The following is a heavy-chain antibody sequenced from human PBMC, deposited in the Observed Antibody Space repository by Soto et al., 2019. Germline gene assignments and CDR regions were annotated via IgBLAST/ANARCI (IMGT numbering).Heavy chain of an antibody. CDR3: ARGLLRTSVVVVAATGPYFDY. J-gene: IGHJ4*02. CDR2: INHSGST. Sequence: SETLSLTCAVYGGSFSGYYWSWIRQPPGKGLEWIGEINHSGSTNYNPSLKSRVTISVDTSKNQFSLKLSSVTAADTAVYYCARGLLRTSVVVVAATGPYFDYWGQGTLVTVSS. D-gene: IGHD2-15*01. V-gene: IGHV4-34*01. CDR1: GGSFSGYY.